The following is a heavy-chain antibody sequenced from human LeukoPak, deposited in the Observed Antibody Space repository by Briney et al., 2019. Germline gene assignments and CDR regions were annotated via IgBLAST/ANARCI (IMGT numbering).Heavy chain of an antibody. J-gene: IGHJ3*02. D-gene: IGHD6-19*01. CDR3: AKDVQVSPYSSGWYDDAFDI. Sequence: PGGSLRLSCAASGFTFSSYAMSGVRQAPGKGLEWVSAISGSGGSKYYADSVKGRFTISRDNSKNTLYLQMNSLRAEDTAVYYCAKDVQVSPYSSGWYDDAFDIWGQGTMVTVSS. CDR1: GFTFSSYA. V-gene: IGHV3-23*01. CDR2: ISGSGGSK.